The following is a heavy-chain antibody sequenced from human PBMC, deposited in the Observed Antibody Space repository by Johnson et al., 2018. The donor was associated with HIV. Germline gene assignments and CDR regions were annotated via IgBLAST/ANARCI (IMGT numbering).Heavy chain of an antibody. CDR3: ANPLVPTIFGVVNPEIDAFDI. CDR2: ISWHSGSI. D-gene: IGHD3-3*01. CDR1: GFTFSSNW. J-gene: IGHJ3*02. Sequence: VQPVESGGGLVQAGGSLRLSCAASGFTFSSNWMSWVRQAPGTGLEWASGISWHSGSIGYAASVKGRFTISRDNAKNSMYLQMNSLTADDTVVYYCANPLVPTIFGVVNPEIDAFDIWGQGTMVTVSS. V-gene: IGHV3-9*01.